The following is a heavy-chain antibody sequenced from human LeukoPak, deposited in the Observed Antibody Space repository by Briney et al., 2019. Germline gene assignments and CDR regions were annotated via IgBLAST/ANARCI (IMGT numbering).Heavy chain of an antibody. J-gene: IGHJ6*03. D-gene: IGHD3-16*01. Sequence: GGSLRLSCAASGFTFSSYAMSWVRQAPGKGLEWVSAISGSGGSTYYADSVKGRFTISRDNSKDTRYLQMNSLRAEDTAVYYCAKDATRGETSYMDVWGKGTTVTVSS. V-gene: IGHV3-23*01. CDR2: ISGSGGST. CDR1: GFTFSSYA. CDR3: AKDATRGETSYMDV.